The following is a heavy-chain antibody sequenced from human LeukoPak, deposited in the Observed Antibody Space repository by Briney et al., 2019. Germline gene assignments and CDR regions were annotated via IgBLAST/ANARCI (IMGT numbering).Heavy chain of an antibody. J-gene: IGHJ4*02. Sequence: GGSLRLSCAASGFDFSNCAMSWVRQAPGMGLEWVSATTPAGAGTYYADSVKGRFTISRDNAKNTLSLHMNSLRAEDTAVYYCAKEDLSSSRYYFENWGQGALVTVSS. CDR3: AKEDLSSSRYYFEN. V-gene: IGHV3-23*01. CDR1: GFDFSNCA. D-gene: IGHD6-6*01. CDR2: TTPAGAGT.